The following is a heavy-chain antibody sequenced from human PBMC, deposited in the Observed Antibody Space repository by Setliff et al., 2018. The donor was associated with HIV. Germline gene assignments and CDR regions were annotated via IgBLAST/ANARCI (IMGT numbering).Heavy chain of an antibody. CDR3: ARQPRWLQFPRYFDY. D-gene: IGHD5-12*01. Sequence: ASVKVSCKASGYTFSDYYMHWVRQAPGQGLEWMGWINPNSGGTNYAQKFQGRVNMTRDTSISTTYMELSRLRSDDTAVYYCARQPRWLQFPRYFDYWGQGTLVTVSS. J-gene: IGHJ4*02. V-gene: IGHV1-2*02. CDR1: GYTFSDYY. CDR2: INPNSGGT.